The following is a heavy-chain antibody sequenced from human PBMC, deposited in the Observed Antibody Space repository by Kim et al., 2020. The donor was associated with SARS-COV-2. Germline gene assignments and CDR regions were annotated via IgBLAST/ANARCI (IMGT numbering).Heavy chain of an antibody. CDR3: ARDLTVTKGFNYYYGMDV. CDR2: ISAYNGNT. Sequence: ASVKVSCKASGYTFTSYGISWVRQAPGQGLEWMGWISAYNGNTNYAQKLQGRVTMTTDTSTSTAYMELRSLRSDDTAVYYCARDLTVTKGFNYYYGMDVWGQGTTVTVSS. D-gene: IGHD4-17*01. J-gene: IGHJ6*02. CDR1: GYTFTSYG. V-gene: IGHV1-18*04.